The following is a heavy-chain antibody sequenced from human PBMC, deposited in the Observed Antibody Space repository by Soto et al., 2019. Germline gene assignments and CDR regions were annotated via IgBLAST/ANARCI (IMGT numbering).Heavy chain of an antibody. Sequence: QVQLQESGPRLVTPSETLTLTCSVSGGSLTNHYWGWIRQPPGKGLEFIGRIYPSGRAHYNPSLQDRVTMSVDTSKNQFSLKVNSVTAADTAIYYCARDYDVNTAVDYWYFDLWGRGTLVTVSS. CDR3: ARDYDVNTAVDYWYFDL. CDR1: GGSLTNHY. D-gene: IGHD5-18*01. J-gene: IGHJ2*01. V-gene: IGHV4-4*07. CDR2: IYPSGRA.